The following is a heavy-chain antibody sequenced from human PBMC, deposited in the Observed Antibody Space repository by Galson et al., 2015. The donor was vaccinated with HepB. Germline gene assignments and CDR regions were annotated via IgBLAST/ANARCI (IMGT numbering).Heavy chain of an antibody. J-gene: IGHJ6*02. Sequence: CAISGDSVSSNSAAWNWIRHSPSRGLEWLGRTYYRAKWYTDYGVSVKSRITINPDTSKNQFSLQLTSVTPEDTAVYYCARVSGTIYYYGMDVWGQRTTVTVSS. CDR2: TYYRAKWYT. D-gene: IGHD6-13*01. CDR1: GDSVSSNSAA. CDR3: ARVSGTIYYYGMDV. V-gene: IGHV6-1*01.